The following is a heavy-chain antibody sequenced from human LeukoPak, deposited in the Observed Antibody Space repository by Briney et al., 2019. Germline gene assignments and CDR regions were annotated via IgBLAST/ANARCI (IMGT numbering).Heavy chain of an antibody. J-gene: IGHJ4*02. CDR2: INHSGST. CDR3: ARGVIAVAGTDY. CDR1: GGSFSGYY. V-gene: IGHV4-34*01. Sequence: SETLSLTCAVYGGSFSGYYWSWIRQPPGKGLEWIGEINHSGSTNYNPSLKSRVTISVDTSKNQFSLKLSSVTAADTAVNYCARGVIAVAGTDYWGQGTLVTVSS. D-gene: IGHD6-19*01.